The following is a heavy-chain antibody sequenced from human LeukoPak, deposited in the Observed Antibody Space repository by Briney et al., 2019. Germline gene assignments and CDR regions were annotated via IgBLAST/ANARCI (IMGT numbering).Heavy chain of an antibody. CDR3: ARRPMYSSGGMDV. J-gene: IGHJ6*04. CDR2: IYPGDSDT. Sequence: GESLKISFKGSGYRFTSYWIGWVRPMPGKGLEWMGIIYPGDSDTRYSPSFQGQVTISADKSISTAYLQWSSLKASDTAMYYCARRPMYSSGGMDVWGKGTTVTVSS. V-gene: IGHV5-51*01. CDR1: GYRFTSYW. D-gene: IGHD6-19*01.